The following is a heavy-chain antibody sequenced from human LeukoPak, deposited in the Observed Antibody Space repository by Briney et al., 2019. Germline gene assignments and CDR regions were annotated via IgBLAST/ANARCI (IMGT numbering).Heavy chain of an antibody. CDR2: IFHSGAS. CDR1: SGSINSYY. CDR3: ASRDDKFDY. J-gene: IGHJ4*02. Sequence: SETLSLTCNVSSGSINSYYWSWIRQPPGKGLEWIGYIFHSGASNYNPSLKSRVTMSVDTSKSQFSLKQTSVTAADTAVYYCASRDDKFDYWGQGTLVTVSS. V-gene: IGHV4-59*01. D-gene: IGHD5-24*01.